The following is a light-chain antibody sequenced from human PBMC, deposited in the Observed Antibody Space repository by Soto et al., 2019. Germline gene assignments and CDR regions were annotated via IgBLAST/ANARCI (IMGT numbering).Light chain of an antibody. Sequence: DIQLTQSPSFLSASVGDKVTITCRASQAISSSLAWYQQTPGKAPKLLIYAASTLQSGVPSRFSGSGSGTEFTLTIGSLQPEDFETYCCQQLNSYPLTFGGGAKVEI. V-gene: IGKV1-9*01. CDR3: QQLNSYPLT. CDR2: AAS. J-gene: IGKJ4*01. CDR1: QAISSS.